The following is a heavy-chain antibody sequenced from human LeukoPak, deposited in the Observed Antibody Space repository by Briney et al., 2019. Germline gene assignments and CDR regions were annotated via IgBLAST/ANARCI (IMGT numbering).Heavy chain of an antibody. Sequence: PGGSLRLSCAASGFTFSSYAMSWDRQAPGRGLEWVSAISGSGGSTYYADSVKGRFTISRDNSKNTLYLQMNSLRAEDTAVYYCAKADIVVVPAAFDYWGQGTLATVSS. D-gene: IGHD2-2*01. CDR2: ISGSGGST. V-gene: IGHV3-23*01. CDR1: GFTFSSYA. CDR3: AKADIVVVPAAFDY. J-gene: IGHJ4*02.